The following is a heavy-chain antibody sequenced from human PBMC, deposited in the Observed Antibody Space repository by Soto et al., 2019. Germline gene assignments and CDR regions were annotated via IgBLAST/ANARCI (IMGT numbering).Heavy chain of an antibody. CDR1: GYTFTSYG. Sequence: QVQLVQSGDEVKKPGASVKVSCKASGYTFTSYGFSWVRQVPGQGLEWMGWISPYNGNTNYIQKIQGRVTISTDPSTSTAYMELRSLRSGDTAVYYCARDDYYYDSSGFSLDAFDMWGQGTMVTVSS. CDR2: ISPYNGNT. D-gene: IGHD3-22*01. CDR3: ARDDYYYDSSGFSLDAFDM. J-gene: IGHJ3*02. V-gene: IGHV1-18*01.